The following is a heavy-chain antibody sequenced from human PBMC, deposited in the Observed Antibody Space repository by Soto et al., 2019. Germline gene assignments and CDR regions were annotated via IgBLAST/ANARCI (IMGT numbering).Heavy chain of an antibody. CDR3: AKDMGCSSTSCYEYYYYYYGMDV. CDR1: GFTFDDYT. CDR2: ISWDGGST. V-gene: IGHV3-43*01. Sequence: PGGSLRLSCAASGFTFDDYTMHWVRQAPGKGLEWVSLISWDGGSTYYADSVKGRFTISRDNSKNSLYLQMNSLRTEDTALYYCAKDMGCSSTSCYEYYYYYYGMDVWGQGTTITVPS. D-gene: IGHD2-2*01. J-gene: IGHJ6*02.